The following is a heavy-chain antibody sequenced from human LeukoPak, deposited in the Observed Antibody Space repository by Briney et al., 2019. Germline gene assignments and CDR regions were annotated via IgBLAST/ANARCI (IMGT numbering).Heavy chain of an antibody. Sequence: ASVKVSCKVSGYTLTELSMHWVRQAPGKGLEWMGGFDPEDGETIYAQKFQSRVTMTEDTSTDTAYMELSSLGSEDTAVYYCATVLPVAGIGGGFDYWGQGTLVTVSS. CDR3: ATVLPVAGIGGGFDY. V-gene: IGHV1-24*01. D-gene: IGHD6-19*01. CDR1: GYTLTELS. J-gene: IGHJ4*02. CDR2: FDPEDGET.